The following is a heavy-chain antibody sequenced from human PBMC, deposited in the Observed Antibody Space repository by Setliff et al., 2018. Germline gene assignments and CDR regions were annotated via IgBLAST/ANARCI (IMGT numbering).Heavy chain of an antibody. V-gene: IGHV4-61*02. CDR3: ARVALVVVIRNAFDI. CDR1: GGSISSGSYY. J-gene: IGHJ3*02. Sequence: SETLSLTCTVSGGSISSGSYYWSWIRQPAGKGLEWIGRIYSSGSTKYNPSLKSRVTISGDTSKNQFSLKLSSVTAADTAVYYCARVALVVVIRNAFDIWGQGTMVTVSS. D-gene: IGHD2-21*01. CDR2: IYSSGST.